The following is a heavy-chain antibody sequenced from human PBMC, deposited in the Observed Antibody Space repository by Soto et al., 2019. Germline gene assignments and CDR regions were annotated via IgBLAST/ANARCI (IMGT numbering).Heavy chain of an antibody. CDR3: ATRGTQGRWLEFADY. CDR1: GGTFSSLG. Sequence: QVQLVQSGAEVKRPGSSVKVSCEASGGTFSSLGFTWVRRAPGQGLEWMGGIIPISGRTTFAPKFLGRVTITADESTRTTYMELTALTSDDTATYYCATRGTQGRWLEFADYWGQGTLVTVSS. D-gene: IGHD6-19*01. V-gene: IGHV1-69*01. J-gene: IGHJ4*02. CDR2: IIPISGRT.